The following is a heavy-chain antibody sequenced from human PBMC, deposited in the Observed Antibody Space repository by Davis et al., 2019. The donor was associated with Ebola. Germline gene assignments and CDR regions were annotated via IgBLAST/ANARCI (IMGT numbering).Heavy chain of an antibody. Sequence: GSLRLSCTVSGGSISSSSYYWGWIRQPPRKGLEWIGSIYYSGITYYNPSLKSRVTISVDTSKNQFSLKLSSVTAADTAVYYCAREYDSSGYYLGYFDYWGQGTLVTVSS. V-gene: IGHV4-39*02. CDR1: GGSISSSSYY. D-gene: IGHD3-22*01. J-gene: IGHJ4*02. CDR3: AREYDSSGYYLGYFDY. CDR2: IYYSGIT.